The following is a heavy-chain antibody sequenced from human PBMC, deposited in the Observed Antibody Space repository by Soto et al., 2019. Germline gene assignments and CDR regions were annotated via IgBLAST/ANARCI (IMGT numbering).Heavy chain of an antibody. CDR2: ITSSGAA. J-gene: IGHJ5*02. CDR1: GFTFNNYA. Sequence: GSLRLSCEASGFTFNNYAIAWVRQAPGKGLEWVSGITSSGAAYYADSVKGRFTISRDNSKNTLYLQMNSLRAEDTAVYYCAKGESSVSARDFDPWGQGTLVTV. V-gene: IGHV3-23*01. CDR3: AKGESSVSARDFDP. D-gene: IGHD3-22*01.